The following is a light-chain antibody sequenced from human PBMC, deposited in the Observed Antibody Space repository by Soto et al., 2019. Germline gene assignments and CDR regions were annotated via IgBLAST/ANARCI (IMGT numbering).Light chain of an antibody. J-gene: IGKJ5*01. V-gene: IGKV3-20*01. CDR3: QQYGSSPRIT. Sequence: EIVLTQSPGTPSLSPGERATPSCRASQSVSSYLAWYQQKPGQAPRLLIYGASSRATGIPDRFSGSGSGTDFTLTISRLEPEDFAVYYCQQYGSSPRITFGQGTRLEI. CDR2: GAS. CDR1: QSVSSY.